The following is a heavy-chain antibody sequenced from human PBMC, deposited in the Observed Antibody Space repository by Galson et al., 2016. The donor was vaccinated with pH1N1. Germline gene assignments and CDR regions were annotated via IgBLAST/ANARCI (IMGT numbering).Heavy chain of an antibody. CDR3: ARLSGYSSGYFTS. V-gene: IGHV1-69*13. Sequence: SVKVSCKASGGIFNNYAISWVRQAPGEGLEWMGGMKPLYGPAIYAQKFQGRVTITADEFMNTAYMELTSLRSDDTAIYYCARLSGYSSGYFTSWGQGTLVTVSP. D-gene: IGHD6-19*01. CDR2: MKPLYGPA. J-gene: IGHJ4*02. CDR1: GGIFNNYA.